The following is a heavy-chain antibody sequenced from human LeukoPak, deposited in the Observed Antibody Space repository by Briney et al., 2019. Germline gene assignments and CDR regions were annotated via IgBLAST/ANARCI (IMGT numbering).Heavy chain of an antibody. CDR1: GGSISSSSYY. CDR2: IYHSGST. CDR3: ARVGITIFGVDWYYFDY. Sequence: SETLSLTCTVSGGSISSSSYYWGWIRQPPGKGLEWIGSIYHSGSTYYNPSLKSRVTISVDTSKNQFSLKLSSVTAADTAVYYCARVGITIFGVDWYYFDYWGQGTLVTVSS. J-gene: IGHJ4*02. D-gene: IGHD3-3*01. V-gene: IGHV4-39*07.